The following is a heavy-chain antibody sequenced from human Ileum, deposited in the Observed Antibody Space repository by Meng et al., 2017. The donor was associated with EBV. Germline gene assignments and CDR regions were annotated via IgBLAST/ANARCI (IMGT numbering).Heavy chain of an antibody. J-gene: IGHJ5*02. D-gene: IGHD7-27*01. V-gene: IGHV4-30-4*01. Sequence: QVQLQESGPGLVKPSQXLSLTCAXPGGSINGGNYYWSWIRQPPGKGLEWIGYIYYSGNTYYNPSLKSPVTISVNTSKNQFSLNLNSVTAADTAVYYCARTNGGGSGRSSLFFYSWGQGTLGTVAS. CDR1: GGSINGGNYY. CDR3: ARTNGGGSGRSSLFFYS. CDR2: IYYSGNT.